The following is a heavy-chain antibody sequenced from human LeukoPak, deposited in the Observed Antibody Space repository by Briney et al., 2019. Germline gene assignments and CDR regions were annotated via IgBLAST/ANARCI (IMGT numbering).Heavy chain of an antibody. CDR1: GYTFTIYA. CDR3: ARGFEGNWFDP. CDR2: ISAYNGNT. Sequence: SVTVTCKCSGYTFTIYAIGWLRQPPAQGLEWMGWISAYNGNTNYAQKLQGRVTMTTDTSTSTAYMELRSLRSDDTAVYYCARGFEGNWFDPWGQGTLVTVSS. J-gene: IGHJ5*02. D-gene: IGHD3-16*01. V-gene: IGHV1-18*01.